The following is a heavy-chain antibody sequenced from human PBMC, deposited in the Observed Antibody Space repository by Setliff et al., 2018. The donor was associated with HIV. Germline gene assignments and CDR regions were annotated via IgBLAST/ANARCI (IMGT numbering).Heavy chain of an antibody. V-gene: IGHV4-39*07. D-gene: IGHD1-26*01. CDR3: SRARVDGAGYDAFDM. CDR1: GGSISSSSYY. Sequence: SETLSLTCTVSGGSISSSSYYWGWIRQPPGKGLEWIGSIYYSGSTYYNPSLKSRVTILVDTSKKQLSLKMSSVTAADTALYYCSRARVDGAGYDAFDMWGQGTMVTVSS. J-gene: IGHJ3*02. CDR2: IYYSGST.